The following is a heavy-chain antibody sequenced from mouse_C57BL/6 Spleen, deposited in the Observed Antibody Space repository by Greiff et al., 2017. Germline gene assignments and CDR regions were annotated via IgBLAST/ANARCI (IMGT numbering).Heavy chain of an antibody. CDR1: GYTFTSYW. V-gene: IGHV1-50*01. CDR2: IDPSDSYT. CDR3: AKRVSYYYGRCHFAY. Sequence: QVQLQQPGAELVKPGASVKLSCKASGYTFTSYWMQWVNQRPGQGLEWIGEIDPSDSYTNYNQKFKGKATLTVAPSSSTAYMERSSLTCEVSAVYYCAKRVSYYYGRCHFAYWGQGTTLTVSS. J-gene: IGHJ2*01. D-gene: IGHD1-1*01.